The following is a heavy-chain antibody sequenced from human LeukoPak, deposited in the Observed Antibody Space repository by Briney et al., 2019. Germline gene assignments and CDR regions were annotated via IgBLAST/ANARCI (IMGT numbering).Heavy chain of an antibody. Sequence: PGGSLRLSCAASGISFSNYSMNWVRQAPGKGLEWVSLISSSSRFIYYGDSVKGRFTISRDNSKNTLYLQMNGLRAEDTAVYYCAKAFVVVPAAISLLVDYWGQGILVTVSS. CDR3: AKAFVVVPAAISLLVDY. CDR2: ISSSSRFI. D-gene: IGHD2-2*01. V-gene: IGHV3-21*04. CDR1: GISFSNYS. J-gene: IGHJ4*02.